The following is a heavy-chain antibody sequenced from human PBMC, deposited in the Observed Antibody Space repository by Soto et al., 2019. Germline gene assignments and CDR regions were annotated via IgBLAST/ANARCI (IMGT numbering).Heavy chain of an antibody. V-gene: IGHV1-18*01. CDR3: AREMGDDFWSGYYIGAFDI. CDR2: ISAYNGNT. J-gene: IGHJ3*02. D-gene: IGHD3-3*01. CDR1: GYTFTSYG. Sequence: ASVKVSCKASGYTFTSYGISWVRQAPGQGLERVGWISAYNGNTNYAQKLQGRVTMTTDTSTSTAYMELRSLRSDDTAVYYCAREMGDDFWSGYYIGAFDIWGQGTMVTVSS.